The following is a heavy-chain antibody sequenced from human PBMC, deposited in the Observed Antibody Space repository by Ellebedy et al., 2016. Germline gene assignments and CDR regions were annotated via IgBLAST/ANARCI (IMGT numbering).Heavy chain of an antibody. Sequence: GESLKISCAASGFSVSNTYMGWVRQAPGKGLEWVSMTSPGGTMHYADYVKGRFTISRDNSKDTLYLEMDSLRADDTAIYYCAKCRHSTGCLLDSWGQGTLVTVSS. CDR2: TSPGGTM. CDR3: AKCRHSTGCLLDS. J-gene: IGHJ4*02. V-gene: IGHV3-53*01. CDR1: GFSVSNTY. D-gene: IGHD6-19*01.